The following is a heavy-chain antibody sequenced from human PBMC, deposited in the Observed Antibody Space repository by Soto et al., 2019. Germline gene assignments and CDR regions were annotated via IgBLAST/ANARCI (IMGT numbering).Heavy chain of an antibody. CDR3: AGTTSLLRYYVAV. V-gene: IGHV6-1*01. CDR1: GDSVSSNSAA. D-gene: IGHD1-7*01. Sequence: SQTLSLTCAISGDSVSSNSAAWNWIRQSPSRGLEWLGRTYYRSRWYNDYAVSVKSRITVNPDTSKNQFSLHLNSVTPLAMSVFYFAGTTSLLRYYVAVGEKGTTVTVSS. CDR2: TYYRSRWYN. J-gene: IGHJ6*03.